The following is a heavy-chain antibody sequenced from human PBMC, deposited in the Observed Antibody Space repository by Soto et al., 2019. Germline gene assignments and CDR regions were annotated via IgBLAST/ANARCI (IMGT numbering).Heavy chain of an antibody. Sequence: PSETLSLTCTVSGGSISSGGYYWSWIRQHPGKGLEWIGYIYYSGSTYYNPSLKSRVTISVDTSKNQFSLKLSSVTAADMAVYYCASSSGYSSSSGSDYFDYWGQGTLVTVSS. V-gene: IGHV4-31*03. J-gene: IGHJ4*02. D-gene: IGHD6-13*01. CDR3: ASSSGYSSSSGSDYFDY. CDR1: GGSISSGGYY. CDR2: IYYSGST.